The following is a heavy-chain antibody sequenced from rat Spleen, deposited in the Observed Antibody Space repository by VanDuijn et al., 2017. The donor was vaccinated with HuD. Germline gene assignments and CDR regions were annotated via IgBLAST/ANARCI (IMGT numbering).Heavy chain of an antibody. CDR2: ISPGGGST. Sequence: EVQLVESGGGLVQPGRSLKLSCAASGFTFSNYYMAWVRQAPTKGLEWVAYISPGGGSTYYRDSVKDRFTISRDNAKSTLYLQMNSLRSEDTATYYCATEGMLGFFDFWGQGVMVTVSS. CDR1: GFTFSNYY. V-gene: IGHV5-27*01. D-gene: IGHD5-1*01. J-gene: IGHJ2*01. CDR3: ATEGMLGFFDF.